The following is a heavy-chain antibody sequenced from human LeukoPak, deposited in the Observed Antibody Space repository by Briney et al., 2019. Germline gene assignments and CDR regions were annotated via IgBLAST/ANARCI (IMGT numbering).Heavy chain of an antibody. CDR1: GGSISSYY. V-gene: IGHV4-34*01. CDR2: INHSGST. J-gene: IGHJ5*02. Sequence: SETLSLTCTVSGGSISSYYWSWIRQPPGKGLEWIGEINHSGSTNYNPSLKSRVTISVDTSKNQFSLKLSSVTPEDTAVYYCARAPDLNYGGNSGPEGNWFDPWGQGTLVTVSS. D-gene: IGHD4-23*01. CDR3: ARAPDLNYGGNSGPEGNWFDP.